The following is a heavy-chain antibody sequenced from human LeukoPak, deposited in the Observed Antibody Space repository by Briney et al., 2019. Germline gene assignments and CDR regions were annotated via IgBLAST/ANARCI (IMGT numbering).Heavy chain of an antibody. CDR1: GFTFSSYW. Sequence: GGSLRLSCAASGFTFSSYWMSWVRQAPGKGLEWVANIKQDGSEKYYVDSVKGRFTISRDNAKNSLYLQVNSLRAEDTAVYYCARGQDYYDSSGLGVWGKGTTVTVSS. CDR2: IKQDGSEK. CDR3: ARGQDYYDSSGLGV. D-gene: IGHD3-22*01. V-gene: IGHV3-7*01. J-gene: IGHJ6*04.